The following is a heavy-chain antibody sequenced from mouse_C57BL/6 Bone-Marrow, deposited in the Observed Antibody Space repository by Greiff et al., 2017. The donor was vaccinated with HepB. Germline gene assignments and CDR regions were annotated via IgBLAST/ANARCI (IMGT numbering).Heavy chain of an antibody. Sequence: VQLQQSGAELVKPGASVKLSCKASGYTFTSYWMHWVKQRPGQGLEWIGMIHPNSGSTNYNEKFKSKATLTVDKSSSTAYMQLSSLTSEDSAVYYCARSTTVVATDWFAYWGQGTLVTVSA. CDR3: ARSTTVVATDWFAY. CDR1: GYTFTSYW. D-gene: IGHD1-1*01. J-gene: IGHJ3*01. V-gene: IGHV1-64*01. CDR2: IHPNSGST.